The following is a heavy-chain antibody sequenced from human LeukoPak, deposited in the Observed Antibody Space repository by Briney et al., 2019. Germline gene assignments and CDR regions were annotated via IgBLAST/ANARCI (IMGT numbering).Heavy chain of an antibody. V-gene: IGHV4-31*03. CDR1: GGSISSGGYY. CDR2: IYYSGST. Sequence: SQTLSLTCTVSGGSISSGGYYWSWIRQHPGTGLEWIGYIYYSGSTYYNPSLKSRVTISVDTSKNQFSLKLSSVTAADTAVYYCARVLRFLEWLSSTTSYYFDYWGQGTLVTASS. D-gene: IGHD3-3*01. CDR3: ARVLRFLEWLSSTTSYYFDY. J-gene: IGHJ4*02.